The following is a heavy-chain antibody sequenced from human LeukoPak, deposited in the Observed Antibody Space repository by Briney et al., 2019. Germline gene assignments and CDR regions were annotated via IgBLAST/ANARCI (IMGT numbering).Heavy chain of an antibody. CDR2: INPNSGGT. J-gene: IGHJ3*02. CDR3: ARGDYDSSGYAFDI. CDR1: AYTFTDYY. V-gene: IGHV1-2*02. D-gene: IGHD3-22*01. Sequence: GASVKVSCKASAYTFTDYYMHWVRQAPGQGLEWMGWINPNSGGTNYAQKFQGRVTMTRDTSISTAYMELSRLRSDDTAVYYCARGDYDSSGYAFDIWGQGTMVTVSS.